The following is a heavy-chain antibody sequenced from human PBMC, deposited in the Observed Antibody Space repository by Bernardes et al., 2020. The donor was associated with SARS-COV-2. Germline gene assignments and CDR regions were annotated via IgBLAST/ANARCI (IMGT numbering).Heavy chain of an antibody. V-gene: IGHV4-39*01. CDR2: TSHSGTT. CDR3: ARHEYGGGRDRLDP. CDR1: GDSIVTSRYF. J-gene: IGHJ5*02. D-gene: IGHD3-16*01. Sequence: SETLSLTCIVSGDSIVTSRYFWGWVRQAPGKGLEWIGCTSHSGTTYYNPSIRRPITMSVDTSKNQLSLTLSSVTAADTGMYYCARHEYGGGRDRLDPWGQGTPVIVSS.